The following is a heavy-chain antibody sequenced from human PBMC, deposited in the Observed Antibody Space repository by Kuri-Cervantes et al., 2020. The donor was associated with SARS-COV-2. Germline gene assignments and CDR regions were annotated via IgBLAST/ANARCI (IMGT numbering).Heavy chain of an antibody. CDR3: ARVASTTGADF. CDR1: GGTFRSYA. D-gene: IGHD1-1*01. CDR2: IIPVFDTA. V-gene: IGHV1-69*06. J-gene: IGHJ4*02. Sequence: SVKVSCKASGGTFRSYAISWVRQAPGQGLEWMGRIIPVFDTAYYANKFQGRVTISADKLTNTTYMELSSLRSDDTAVYYCARVASTTGADFWGQGTLVTVSS.